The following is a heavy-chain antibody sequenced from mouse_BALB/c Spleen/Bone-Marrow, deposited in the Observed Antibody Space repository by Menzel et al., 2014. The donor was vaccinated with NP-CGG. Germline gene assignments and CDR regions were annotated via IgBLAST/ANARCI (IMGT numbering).Heavy chain of an antibody. CDR2: ISSGGGNT. CDR3: ARYGSGYD. Sequence: EVKLMESGGGLVKPGGSLKLSCAASGFAFSSYDLSWVRQTPEKRLEWVAYISSGGGNTYYPDTVKGRFTISRDNAKNTLYLQMSSLKSEDTAMYYCARYGSGYDWGQGTTLTVSS. D-gene: IGHD3-1*01. J-gene: IGHJ2*01. CDR1: GFAFSSYD. V-gene: IGHV5-12-1*01.